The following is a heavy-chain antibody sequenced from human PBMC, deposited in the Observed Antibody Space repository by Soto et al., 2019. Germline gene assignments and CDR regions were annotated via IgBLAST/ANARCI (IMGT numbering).Heavy chain of an antibody. CDR1: GFTFSGFD. CDR3: AKSQEIGTHFFDS. D-gene: IGHD6-13*01. Sequence: PVGSLRLSCEASGFTFSGFDMHWVRQPTGKGLEWVSSIGTAGDTYYAVSVKGRFTISRDNAKNSLSLQMNSLRAGDMAVYSCAKSQEIGTHFFDSWGQGTQVTVSS. CDR2: IGTAGDT. J-gene: IGHJ4*02. V-gene: IGHV3-13*01.